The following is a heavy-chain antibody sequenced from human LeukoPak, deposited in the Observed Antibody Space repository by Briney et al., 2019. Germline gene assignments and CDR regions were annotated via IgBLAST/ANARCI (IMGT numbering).Heavy chain of an antibody. D-gene: IGHD6-13*01. V-gene: IGHV3-7*01. CDR1: GFNFSSYW. J-gene: IGHJ4*02. Sequence: GGSLRLSCVVSGFNFSSYWMSWVRQAPGKGLEWVANIKQDGSEEYCVDSVRGRFTISRDNAKNSLYLQMNRLRAEDTAVYYCAREAVKDEAAGGFDYWGQGRQVGVSS. CDR3: AREAVKDEAAGGFDY. CDR2: IKQDGSEE.